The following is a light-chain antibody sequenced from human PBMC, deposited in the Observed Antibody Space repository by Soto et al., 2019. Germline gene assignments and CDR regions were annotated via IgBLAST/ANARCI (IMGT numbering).Light chain of an antibody. Sequence: EIVLTQSPGTLSLSLGERATLSCRASQSVSSGHLAWYQQKPGQAPRLLIYGISSRANGIPDRFSGSGSGTDFTLTISRLEPEDFAVYSCQQYDYSPTFGQGTRLEIK. J-gene: IGKJ5*01. CDR2: GIS. CDR1: QSVSSGH. CDR3: QQYDYSPT. V-gene: IGKV3-20*01.